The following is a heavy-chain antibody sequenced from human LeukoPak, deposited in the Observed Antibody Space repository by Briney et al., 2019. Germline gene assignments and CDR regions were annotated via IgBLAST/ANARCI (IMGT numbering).Heavy chain of an antibody. V-gene: IGHV3-23*01. CDR1: GFTFSSYA. J-gene: IGHJ4*02. CDR2: ISRGAIDI. Sequence: GGSLRLSCAASGFTFSSYAMTWVRQAPGKGLEWVSAISRGAIDIYYADSVKGRFTISRDDSKNALYRQMNNLRAEDTALYYCTKEVWGSYPDWGQGTLVTVSS. CDR3: TKEVWGSYPD. D-gene: IGHD3-16*02.